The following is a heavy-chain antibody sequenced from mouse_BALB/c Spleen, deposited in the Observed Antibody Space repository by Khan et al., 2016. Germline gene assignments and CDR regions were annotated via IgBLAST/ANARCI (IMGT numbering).Heavy chain of an antibody. V-gene: IGHV14-3*02. CDR2: IDPPNDNT. D-gene: IGHD1-1*01. CDR1: GFSIQDTY. CDR3: ARMYYGDY. Sequence: EVQLQESGAELVKPGASVKLSCTASGFSIQDTYIHWVRQRPEQGLDWIGRIDPPNDNTKYDPKFQGKATIPADTSSNTAYLQLSSLTYEDTAVYYCARMYYGDYWGQGTTLTVSS. J-gene: IGHJ2*01.